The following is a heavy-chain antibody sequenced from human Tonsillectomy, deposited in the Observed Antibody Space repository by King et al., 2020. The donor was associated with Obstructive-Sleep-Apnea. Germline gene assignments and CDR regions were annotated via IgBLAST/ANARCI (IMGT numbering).Heavy chain of an antibody. Sequence: QLVQSGAEVKKPGASVKVSCKASGYSLITYGITWVRQAPGQGLEWMGWISAYNGNTNYVQKFQGRVTMTTDTSTNAAYMELRNLRSDDTAMYYCARENAYYHYAMDVWGQGTTVTVSS. CDR2: ISAYNGNT. CDR1: GYSLITYG. CDR3: ARENAYYHYAMDV. D-gene: IGHD2-21*01. V-gene: IGHV1-18*04. J-gene: IGHJ6*02.